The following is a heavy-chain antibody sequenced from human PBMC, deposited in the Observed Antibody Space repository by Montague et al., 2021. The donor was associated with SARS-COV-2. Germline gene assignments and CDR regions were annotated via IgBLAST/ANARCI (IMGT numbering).Heavy chain of an antibody. J-gene: IGHJ6*02. D-gene: IGHD1-1*01. CDR2: RYYRSKWYN. V-gene: IGHV6-1*01. CDR1: GDSVAGNSAR. CDR3: TSGREGNYNVMDV. Sequence: CAISGDSVAGNSARWKWVRQTPSRGLERLGRRYYRSKWYNDYAVSVRGRVTINPDTSKNQFSLQLNSVTPEDTAIYYCTSGREGNYNVMDVWGQGTTVTVSS.